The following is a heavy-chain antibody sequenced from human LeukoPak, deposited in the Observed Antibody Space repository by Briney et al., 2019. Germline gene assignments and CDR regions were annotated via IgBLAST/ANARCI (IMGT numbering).Heavy chain of an antibody. CDR3: AKGSGYSYVNFDY. V-gene: IGHV3-15*01. CDR1: GFTFSNAW. CDR2: IKSKTDGGTT. Sequence: PGGSLRLSCAASGFTFSNAWMSWVRQAPGKGLEWVGRIKSKTDGGTTDYAAPVKGRFTISRDDSKNTLYLQMNSLRAEDTAVYYCAKGSGYSYVNFDYWGQGTLVTVSS. J-gene: IGHJ4*02. D-gene: IGHD5-18*01.